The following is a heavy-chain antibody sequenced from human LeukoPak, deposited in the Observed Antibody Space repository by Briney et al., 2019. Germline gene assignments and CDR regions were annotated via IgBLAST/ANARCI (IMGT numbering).Heavy chain of an antibody. Sequence: SVKVSCKASGGTFSNYAISWVRQAPGQGLEWMGRIIPIFGTTNYGQKFQGRVTITTEESTSTAYMELSSLRSEDTAVYYCARGILSSGWFDYWGQGTLVTVSS. J-gene: IGHJ4*02. V-gene: IGHV1-69*05. CDR1: GGTFSNYA. D-gene: IGHD6-19*01. CDR2: IIPIFGTT. CDR3: ARGILSSGWFDY.